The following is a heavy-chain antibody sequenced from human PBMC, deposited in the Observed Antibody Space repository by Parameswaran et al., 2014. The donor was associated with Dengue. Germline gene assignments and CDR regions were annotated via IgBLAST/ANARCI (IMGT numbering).Heavy chain of an antibody. CDR2: INHSGST. J-gene: IGHJ6*02. V-gene: IGHV4-34*01. Sequence: RWIRQPPGKGLEWIGEINHSGSTNYNPSLKSRVTISVDTSKNQFSLKLSSVTAADTAVYYCARGRVLRTLGTRYYYYGMDVWGQGTTVTVSS. CDR3: ARGRVLRTLGTRYYYYGMDV. D-gene: IGHD1-7*01.